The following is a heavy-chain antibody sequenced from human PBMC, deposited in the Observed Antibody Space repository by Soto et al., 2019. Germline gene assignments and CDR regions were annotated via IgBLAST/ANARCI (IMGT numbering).Heavy chain of an antibody. V-gene: IGHV3-66*01. CDR1: GFTVSTKY. CDR2: IYSGGST. J-gene: IGHJ4*02. Sequence: GGSLRLSCAASGFTVSTKYMSWVRQAPGKGLEWVSVIYSGGSTFYADSVRGRFTISRDNSKNTVNLQMNSLRAEDTAVYYCARDPCAQAYWSQGTLDTVSA. CDR3: ARDPCAQAY.